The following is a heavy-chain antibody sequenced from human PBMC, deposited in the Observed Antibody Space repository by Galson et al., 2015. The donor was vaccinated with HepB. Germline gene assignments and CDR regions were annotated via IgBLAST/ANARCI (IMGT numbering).Heavy chain of an antibody. CDR3: ACSPGGYYGSGSYLN. J-gene: IGHJ4*02. V-gene: IGHV4-30-2*01. CDR2: IYHSGST. Sequence: LSLTCTVSGGSISSDGYSWSWIRQPPGKGLEWIGYIYHSGSTYYNPSLKSRVTISVDRSKNQFSLKLSSVTAADTAVYYCACSPGGYYGSGSYLNWGQGTLVTVSS. CDR1: GGSISSDGYS. D-gene: IGHD3-10*01.